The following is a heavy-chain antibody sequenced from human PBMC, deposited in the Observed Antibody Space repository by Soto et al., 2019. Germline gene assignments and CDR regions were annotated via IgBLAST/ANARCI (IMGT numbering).Heavy chain of an antibody. D-gene: IGHD3-16*02. CDR1: GGSISSGGYY. J-gene: IGHJ3*02. CDR2: IYYSGST. CDR3: ARVQVVIMFGGVIKGGGNDAFDI. Sequence: PSETLSLTCTVSGGSISSGGYYWSWIRQHPGKGLEWIGYIYYSGSTYYNPSLKSRVTISVDTSKNQFSLKLSSVTAADTAVYYCARVQVVIMFGGVIKGGGNDAFDIWGQGTMVTVSS. V-gene: IGHV4-31*03.